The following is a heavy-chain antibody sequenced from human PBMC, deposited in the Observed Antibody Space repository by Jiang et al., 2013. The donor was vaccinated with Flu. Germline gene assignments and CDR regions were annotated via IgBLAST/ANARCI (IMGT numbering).Heavy chain of an antibody. D-gene: IGHD1-26*01. CDR1: GGSISSNNYY. J-gene: IGHJ4*02. Sequence: GLVKPSETLSLTCTVSGGSISSNNYYWGWIRQPPGKGLEWIGSIYYSGSAYYNPALTSRFTMSLDTSKNQFSLNLSSVTATDTAVYYCARRPWAFRHFDHWGQGTLVTVSS. V-gene: IGHV4-39*01. CDR2: IYYSGSA. CDR3: ARRPWAFRHFDH.